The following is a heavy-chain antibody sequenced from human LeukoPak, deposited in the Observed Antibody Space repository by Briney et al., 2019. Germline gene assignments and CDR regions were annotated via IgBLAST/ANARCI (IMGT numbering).Heavy chain of an antibody. CDR3: TRDFVF. CDR1: GFTFSGSA. V-gene: IGHV3-7*01. Sequence: GRSLRLSCVASGFTFSGSAMHWVRQAPGKGLEWVGNINQDGSVKHYVDSVRGRFTISRDNARNSVYLQMNALRVEDTAVYYCTRDFVFWGQGTLVTASS. D-gene: IGHD3-3*01. J-gene: IGHJ4*02. CDR2: INQDGSVK.